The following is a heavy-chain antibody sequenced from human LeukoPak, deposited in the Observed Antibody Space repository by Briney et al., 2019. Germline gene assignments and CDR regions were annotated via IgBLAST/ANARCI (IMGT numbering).Heavy chain of an antibody. Sequence: GASVKVSCKASGYTFTSYGISWVLQAPGQRLKGMGWISAYNGNTNYAQKPQGRVTMTTDTSTRTAYMKLRSLRSADTAVYYCARVKDGSGSYYKFGFDYWGQGTLVTVSS. J-gene: IGHJ4*02. CDR3: ARVKDGSGSYYKFGFDY. D-gene: IGHD3-10*01. CDR2: ISAYNGNT. V-gene: IGHV1-18*01. CDR1: GYTFTSYG.